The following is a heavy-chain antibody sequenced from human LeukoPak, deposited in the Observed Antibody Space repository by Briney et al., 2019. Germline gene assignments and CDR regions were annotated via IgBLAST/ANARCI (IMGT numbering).Heavy chain of an antibody. D-gene: IGHD6-6*01. CDR1: GFTFSRFW. CDR3: AKFSSGSGSGSSAFDY. Sequence: PGGSLRLSCAASGFTFSRFWMNWVRQAPGRGLEWVANIDQSGGRNNYVDSVKGRFTISRDNAKNSLFLEMSSLRAEDTAVYYCAKFSSGSGSGSSAFDYWGQGTLVTVSS. V-gene: IGHV3-7*05. CDR2: IDQSGGRN. J-gene: IGHJ4*02.